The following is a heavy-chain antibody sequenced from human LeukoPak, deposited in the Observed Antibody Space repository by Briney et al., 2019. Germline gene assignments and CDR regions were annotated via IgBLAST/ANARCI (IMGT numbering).Heavy chain of an antibody. V-gene: IGHV4-59*12. J-gene: IGHJ4*02. CDR3: ASGYYYDSSGYPNY. D-gene: IGHD3-22*01. CDR2: IYYSGTT. Sequence: SETLSLTCTVSGGSISNYYWSWIRQPPGKGLEWIGYIYYSGTTNYNPSLKSRVTISVDTSKNQFSLKLSSVTAADTAVYYCASGYYYDSSGYPNYWGQGTLVTVSS. CDR1: GGSISNYY.